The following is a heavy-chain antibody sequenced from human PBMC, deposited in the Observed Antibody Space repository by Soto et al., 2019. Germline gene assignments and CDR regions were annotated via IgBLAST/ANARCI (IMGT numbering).Heavy chain of an antibody. CDR2: IYYSGST. J-gene: IGHJ2*01. D-gene: IGHD2-21*01. CDR1: CGASRGSSSY. CDR3: ARRSIHWYFDL. V-gene: IGHV4-39*01. Sequence: SETLSRSCTVSCGASRGSSSYWGWIRQPPGKGLEWIGSIYYSGSTYYNPSLKSRVTISVDTSKNQFSLKLSSVTAADTAVYYCARRSIHWYFDLWGRGTLVTVS.